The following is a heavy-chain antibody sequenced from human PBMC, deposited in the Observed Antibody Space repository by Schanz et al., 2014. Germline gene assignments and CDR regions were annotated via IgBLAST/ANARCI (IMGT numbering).Heavy chain of an antibody. CDR2: IAYDGSKK. J-gene: IGHJ4*02. Sequence: QLQLVESGGGVVQPGRSLRLSCAASGFTFRSYAMHWVRQAPGKGLEWVAGIAYDGSKKNYADSVKGRFTISRDNSKTTLYLQMNSLRLEDTAIYYCAKEWSPSFWGQGTLVTVSS. V-gene: IGHV3-30*18. D-gene: IGHD1-26*01. CDR3: AKEWSPSF. CDR1: GFTFRSYA.